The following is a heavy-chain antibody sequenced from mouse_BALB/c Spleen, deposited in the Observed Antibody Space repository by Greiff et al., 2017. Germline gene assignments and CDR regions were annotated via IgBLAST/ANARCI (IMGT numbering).Heavy chain of an antibody. CDR1: GYAFSSYW. D-gene: IGHD2-13*01. J-gene: IGHJ4*01. CDR2: IYPGDGDT. CDR3: AGLYYGDSVSYYAMDY. V-gene: IGHV1-80*01. Sequence: VQRVESGAELVRPGSSVKISCKASGYAFSSYWMNWVKQRPGQGLEWIGQIYPGDGDTNYNGKFKGKATLTADKSSSTAYMQLSSLTSEDSAVYFYAGLYYGDSVSYYAMDYWGQGTSVTVSS.